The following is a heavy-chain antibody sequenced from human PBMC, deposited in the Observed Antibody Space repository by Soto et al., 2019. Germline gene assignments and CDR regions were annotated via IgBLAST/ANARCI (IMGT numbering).Heavy chain of an antibody. CDR2: ISCDGGAK. V-gene: IGHV3-30*18. D-gene: IGHD5-12*01. J-gene: IGHJ4*02. CDR1: GFTFSNYG. CDR3: AKHIHAGRDGYHDGADY. Sequence: QVQVVESGGGVVQPGRSLTLSCAASGFTFSNYGMHWVRQAPGKGLEWVAIISCDGGAKRYAGSVKGRFAISRDNSMNPRYLQLNGLRADETAGYYCAKHIHAGRDGYHDGADYWGQGTLVTASS.